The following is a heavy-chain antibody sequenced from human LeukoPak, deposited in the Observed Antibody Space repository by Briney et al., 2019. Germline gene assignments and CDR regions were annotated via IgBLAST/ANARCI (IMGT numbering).Heavy chain of an antibody. CDR1: GGSISSYY. Sequence: SETLSLTCTVSGGSISSYYWSWIRQPPGKGLEWIGYIYHSGSTYYNPSLKSRVTISVDRSKNQFSLKLSSVTAADTAVYYCARDNGDYLDYWGQGTLVTVSS. CDR2: IYHSGST. D-gene: IGHD4-17*01. V-gene: IGHV4-59*12. J-gene: IGHJ4*02. CDR3: ARDNGDYLDY.